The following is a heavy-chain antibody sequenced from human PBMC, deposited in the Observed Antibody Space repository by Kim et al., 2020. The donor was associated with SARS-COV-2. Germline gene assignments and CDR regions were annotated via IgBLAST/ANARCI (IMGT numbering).Heavy chain of an antibody. V-gene: IGHV3-15*01. Sequence: TTDYAAPVKGRFTISRDDSKNTLYLQMNSLKTEDTAVYYCTTDHGGTANYWGQGTLVTVSS. J-gene: IGHJ4*02. D-gene: IGHD1-1*01. CDR2: TT. CDR3: TTDHGGTANY.